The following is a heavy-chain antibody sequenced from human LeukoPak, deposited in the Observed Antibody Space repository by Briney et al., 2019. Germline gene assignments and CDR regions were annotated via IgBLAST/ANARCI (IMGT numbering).Heavy chain of an antibody. Sequence: ASVKVSCKASGGTFSSYAISWVRQAPGQGLEWMGRIIPILGIANYAQKFQGRVTITADKSTSTAYMELSSLRSEDTAVYYCARATAMATNYFDYWGQGTLVTVSS. D-gene: IGHD5-18*01. J-gene: IGHJ4*02. CDR1: GGTFSSYA. CDR3: ARATAMATNYFDY. CDR2: IIPILGIA. V-gene: IGHV1-69*04.